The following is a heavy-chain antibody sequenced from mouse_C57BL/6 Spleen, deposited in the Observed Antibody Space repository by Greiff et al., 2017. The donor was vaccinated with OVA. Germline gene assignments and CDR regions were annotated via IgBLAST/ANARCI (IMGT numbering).Heavy chain of an antibody. CDR2: INPNNGGT. CDR3: ARFDYDVPFAY. D-gene: IGHD2-4*01. V-gene: IGHV1-26*01. CDR1: GYTFTDYY. J-gene: IGHJ3*01. Sequence: EVQLQQSGPELVKPGASVKISCKASGYTFTDYYMNWVKQSHGKSLEWIGDINPNNGGTSYNQKFKGKATLTVDKSSSTAYMELRSLTSEDSAVYYCARFDYDVPFAYWGQGTLVTVSA.